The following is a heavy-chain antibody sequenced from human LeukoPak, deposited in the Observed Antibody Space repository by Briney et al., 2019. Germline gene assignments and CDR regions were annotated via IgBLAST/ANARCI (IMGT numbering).Heavy chain of an antibody. J-gene: IGHJ5*02. D-gene: IGHD2-15*01. CDR1: GFTVSSYY. V-gene: IGHV3-66*02. CDR3: ARDVLPGYCSGGSCYWPNWFDP. Sequence: GGSLRLSCAASGFTVSSYYMSWVRQAPGKGLEWVAVIYRGGSTYYADPMMERCTIFTGNSKNTHYLQMNSLRAEDTAVYYCARDVLPGYCSGGSCYWPNWFDPWGQGTLVTVSS. CDR2: IYRGGST.